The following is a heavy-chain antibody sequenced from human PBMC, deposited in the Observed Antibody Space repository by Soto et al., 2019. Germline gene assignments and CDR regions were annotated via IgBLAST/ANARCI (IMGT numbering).Heavy chain of an antibody. CDR2: ISLYSDGT. Sequence: ASVKVSCKTSGYTFSNYGITWVRQAPGQPLEWLGWISLYSDGTNYAQKFQGRVSMTTDTSTTTAYMELRSLRSDDTAVYHCARVVPGAEAWFGPWGQGTTVTVSS. V-gene: IGHV1-18*01. D-gene: IGHD2-2*01. CDR1: GYTFSNYG. J-gene: IGHJ6*02. CDR3: ARVVPGAEAWFGP.